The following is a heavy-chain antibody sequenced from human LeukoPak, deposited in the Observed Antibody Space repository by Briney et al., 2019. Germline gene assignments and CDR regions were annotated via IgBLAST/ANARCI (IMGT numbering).Heavy chain of an antibody. CDR1: GFTFSSYA. V-gene: IGHV3-23*01. D-gene: IGHD3-10*01. CDR3: AKHLYGSGSYYTFDY. CDR2: ISGSGGST. Sequence: GGSLRLSCAASGFTFSSYAMSWVRQAPGKGLGWVSAISGSGGSTYYADSVKGRFTISRDNSKNTLYLQMNSLRAEDTAVYYCAKHLYGSGSYYTFDYWGQGTLVTVSS. J-gene: IGHJ4*02.